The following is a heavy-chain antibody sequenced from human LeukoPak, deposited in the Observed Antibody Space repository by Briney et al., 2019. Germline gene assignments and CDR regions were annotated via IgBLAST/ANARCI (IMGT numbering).Heavy chain of an antibody. D-gene: IGHD3-3*01. CDR1: GYTFTSYY. J-gene: IGHJ4*02. V-gene: IGHV1-18*04. Sequence: GASVKVSCKASGYTFTSYYMHWVRQAPGQGLEWMGWINADNGNTNYAQKLQGRVTMTTDTSTSTAYMELRSLRSDDTAMYYCARGVVIIDYWGQGTLVTVSS. CDR2: INADNGNT. CDR3: ARGVVIIDY.